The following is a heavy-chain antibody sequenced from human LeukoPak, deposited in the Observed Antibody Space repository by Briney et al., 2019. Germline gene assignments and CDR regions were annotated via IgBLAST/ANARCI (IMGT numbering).Heavy chain of an antibody. CDR1: GGTFSSYA. CDR2: ILAIFGTA. J-gene: IGHJ6*03. D-gene: IGHD3-3*01. CDR3: ARGLTYYDVWSGSSPHYYYYMDV. Sequence: EASVRVSCMASGGTFSSYAISWVRQAPGEGREWVGVILAIFGTAHYAHRFQGGVTINTDESTSTAYMELSSLRSEDTAVYYCARGLTYYDVWSGSSPHYYYYMDVWGKGTTVTVSS. V-gene: IGHV1-69*05.